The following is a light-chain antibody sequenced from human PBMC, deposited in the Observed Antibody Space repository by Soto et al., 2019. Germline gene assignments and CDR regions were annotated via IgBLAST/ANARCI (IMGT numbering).Light chain of an antibody. V-gene: IGKV3-20*01. CDR3: QQYSSSRT. J-gene: IGKJ1*01. Sequence: IVLPQSPGTLSFSPGERATLSCRASQSVSSNLAWYQQKPGQAPRHLIYGGSSRATGIPVRFSGSGSETDFTLTITRLEPEDFAVYYCQQYSSSRTFGQGTKVDIK. CDR1: QSVSSN. CDR2: GGS.